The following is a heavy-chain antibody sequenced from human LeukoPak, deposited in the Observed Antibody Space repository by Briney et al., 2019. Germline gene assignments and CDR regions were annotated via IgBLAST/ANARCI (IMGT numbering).Heavy chain of an antibody. V-gene: IGHV4-39*01. CDR1: GGSISSSSYY. Sequence: SETLSLTCTVSGGSISSSSYYWGWIRQPPGKGLEWIGSIYYSGSTYYNPSLKSRVTISVDTSKNQFSLKLSSVTAADTAVYYCARLADESGYPRWEVWGKGTTVTVSS. CDR2: IYYSGST. D-gene: IGHD3-3*01. J-gene: IGHJ6*04. CDR3: ARLADESGYPRWEV.